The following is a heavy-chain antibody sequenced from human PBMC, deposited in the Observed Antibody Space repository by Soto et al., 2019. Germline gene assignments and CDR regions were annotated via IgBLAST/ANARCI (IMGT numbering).Heavy chain of an antibody. D-gene: IGHD3-10*01. V-gene: IGHV1-69*01. CDR3: ARDWADYGSGNYYNRIDF. J-gene: IGHJ4*01. CDR2: IIPIFGTP. CDR1: GGIFSTYA. Sequence: QVQLVQSGAEVKKPGSSVKVSCKASGGIFSTYAISRLRQAPGQGLEWMGGIIPIFGTPNYAQRFKGRVTITADESQTTSYMELRRLKSEDTAVYYCARDWADYGSGNYYNRIDFWGHGNLVTVSS.